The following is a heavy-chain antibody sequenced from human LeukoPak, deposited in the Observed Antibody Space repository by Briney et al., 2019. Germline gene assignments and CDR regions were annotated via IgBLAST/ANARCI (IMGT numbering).Heavy chain of an antibody. Sequence: ASVKDSCKASGYTLTGYYMHWGRQAPGQGLEWMGRFNPNTGGTNYAQNFQGRVTMTRDTSISTAYLDLSSLRSDDTAVYYCARDSVLGAKWGQGTLVTVSS. CDR3: ARDSVLGAK. CDR2: FNPNTGGT. CDR1: GYTLTGYY. J-gene: IGHJ4*02. V-gene: IGHV1-2*06. D-gene: IGHD3-10*01.